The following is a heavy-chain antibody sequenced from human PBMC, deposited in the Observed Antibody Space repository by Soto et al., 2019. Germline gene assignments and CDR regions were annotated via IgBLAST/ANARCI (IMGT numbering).Heavy chain of an antibody. V-gene: IGHV3-30-3*01. CDR1: GFTFSSYA. J-gene: IGHJ4*02. D-gene: IGHD3-22*01. CDR2: ISYDGSNK. CDR3: GRVYDSSGYYYPPPY. Sequence: GGSLRLSCAASGFTFSSYAMHWVRQAPGKGLEWVAVISYDGSNKYYADSVKGRFTISRDNSKNTLYLQMNSLRAEDTAVYYCGRVYDSSGYYYPPPYWGQGTLVTVSS.